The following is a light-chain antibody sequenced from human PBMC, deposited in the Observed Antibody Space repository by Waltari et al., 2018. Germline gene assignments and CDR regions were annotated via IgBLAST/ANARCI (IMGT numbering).Light chain of an antibody. Sequence: QLVLTLSPSASASLGASVQLTCTLSSGHSSSAIAWHQQQPEKGPRYLMKVNSDGSHNKGGGIPDRFSGSSSGAERYLTISSLQSEDEADYYCQTWGTDIGVFGGGTKLTVL. CDR1: SGHSSSA. CDR2: VNSDGSH. V-gene: IGLV4-69*01. J-gene: IGLJ3*02. CDR3: QTWGTDIGV.